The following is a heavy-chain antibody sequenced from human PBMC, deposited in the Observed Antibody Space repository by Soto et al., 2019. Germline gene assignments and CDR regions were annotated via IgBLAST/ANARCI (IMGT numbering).Heavy chain of an antibody. CDR2: ISGSGGST. Sequence: GGSLRLSCAASGFTFSSYAMSWVRQAPGKGLEWVSAISGSGGSTYYADSVKGRFTISRDNSKNTLYLQMNSLGAEDTAVYYCAKVSEPVGYYYGMDVWGQGTMVTVSS. CDR3: AKVSEPVGYYYGMDV. CDR1: GFTFSSYA. J-gene: IGHJ6*02. V-gene: IGHV3-23*01. D-gene: IGHD1-26*01.